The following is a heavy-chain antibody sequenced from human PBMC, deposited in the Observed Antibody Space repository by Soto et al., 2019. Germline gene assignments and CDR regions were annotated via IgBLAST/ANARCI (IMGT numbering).Heavy chain of an antibody. Sequence: SETLSLTCAVYGGSFSGYYWSWIRQPPGKGLEWIGEINHSGSTNYNPSLKSRVTISVDTSKNQFSLKLSSVTAADTAVYYCARRGVFGVVKGGLDPWGQGTLVTV. V-gene: IGHV4-34*01. D-gene: IGHD3-3*01. J-gene: IGHJ5*02. CDR1: GGSFSGYY. CDR2: INHSGST. CDR3: ARRGVFGVVKGGLDP.